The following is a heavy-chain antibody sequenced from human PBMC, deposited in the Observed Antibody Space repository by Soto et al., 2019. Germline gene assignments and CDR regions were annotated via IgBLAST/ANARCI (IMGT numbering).Heavy chain of an antibody. CDR2: ISWNSGSI. CDR3: AKDFLYGGYHGPFDY. Sequence: RGGSLRLSCAASGFTFDDYAMHWVRQAPGKGLEWVSGISWNSGSIGYADSVKGRFTISRDNAKNSLYLQMNSLRAEDTALYYCAKDFLYGGYHGPFDYWGQGTLVTISS. D-gene: IGHD5-12*01. V-gene: IGHV3-9*01. CDR1: GFTFDDYA. J-gene: IGHJ4*02.